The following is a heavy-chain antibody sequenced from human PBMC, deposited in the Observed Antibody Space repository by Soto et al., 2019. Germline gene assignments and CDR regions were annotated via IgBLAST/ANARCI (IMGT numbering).Heavy chain of an antibody. D-gene: IGHD3-16*01. CDR2: IYYSGST. CDR3: ARRYGGNLDY. V-gene: IGHV4-59*01. J-gene: IGHJ4*02. CDR1: GGSISSYY. Sequence: SETLSLTCTVSGGSISSYYWSWIRQPPGKGLEWIGYIYYSGSTNYNPSLKSRVTISVDTSKNQFSLKLSSVTAVDTAVYYCARRYGGNLDYWGKGTLVTVS.